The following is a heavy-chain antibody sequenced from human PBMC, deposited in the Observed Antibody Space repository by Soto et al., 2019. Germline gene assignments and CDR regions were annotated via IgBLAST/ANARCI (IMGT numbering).Heavy chain of an antibody. CDR3: AHPIYCSGGSCYSSLYFYGMDV. V-gene: IGHV2-5*02. CDR2: IYWDDDK. D-gene: IGHD2-15*01. CDR1: GFSLSTSGVG. J-gene: IGHJ6*02. Sequence: SGPTLVNPTQTLTLTCTFSGFSLSTSGVGVGWIRQPPGKALEWLALIYWDDDKHYSPSLKSRLTITKDTSKNQVVLTMTNMDPADTATYYCAHPIYCSGGSCYSSLYFYGMDVWGQGTTVTVS.